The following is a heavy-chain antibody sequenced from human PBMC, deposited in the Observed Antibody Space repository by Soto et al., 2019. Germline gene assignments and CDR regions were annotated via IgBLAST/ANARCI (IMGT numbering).Heavy chain of an antibody. Sequence: ETLYPTCPVSGDYISGSHWNWIRQPLGKPLEWIGYIYYRGSTNYNPSLKSRLTLSVDTSKNQIFLRLNSVTAADTAVYYCARSVAVPGAHIDYWGQGTQVTVSS. J-gene: IGHJ4*02. CDR1: GDYISGSH. CDR3: ARSVAVPGAHIDY. D-gene: IGHD6-19*01. V-gene: IGHV4-59*01. CDR2: IYYRGST.